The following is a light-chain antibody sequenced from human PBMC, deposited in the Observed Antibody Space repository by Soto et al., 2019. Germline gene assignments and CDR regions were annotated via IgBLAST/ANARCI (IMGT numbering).Light chain of an antibody. Sequence: EIVLTRSPVTLSLSPGERATLSCRASQSITSIYLAWYQQKPGQAPRLLIYGASSRATGIPDRFSGSGSGTDFTLTISRLEPEDFAVYYCQHYGTFGQGTKVEI. CDR3: QHYGT. CDR2: GAS. CDR1: QSITSIY. J-gene: IGKJ1*01. V-gene: IGKV3-20*01.